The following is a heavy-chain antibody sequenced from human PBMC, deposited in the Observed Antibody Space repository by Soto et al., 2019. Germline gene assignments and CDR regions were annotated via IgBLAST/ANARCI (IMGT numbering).Heavy chain of an antibody. D-gene: IGHD2-21*02. V-gene: IGHV1-69*01. Sequence: QVQLVQSGAEVKKPGSSVKVSCKASGGTFSSYAISWVRQAPGQGLEWMGGIIPIFGTANYAQKFQGRVTITADESTSTAYMELSSLRSEDTAVYYCARQNFLIVYCGGDCMKIPFDPWGQGTLVTVSS. J-gene: IGHJ5*02. CDR2: IIPIFGTA. CDR1: GGTFSSYA. CDR3: ARQNFLIVYCGGDCMKIPFDP.